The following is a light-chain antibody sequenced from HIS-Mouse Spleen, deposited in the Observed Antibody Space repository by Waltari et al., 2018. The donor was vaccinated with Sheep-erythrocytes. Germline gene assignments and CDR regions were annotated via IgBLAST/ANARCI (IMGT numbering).Light chain of an antibody. CDR1: QSLLHSNGYNY. J-gene: IGKJ1*01. Sequence: DIVMTQSPLSLPVTPGEPASISCRSSQSLLHSNGYNYLDWYLQKPGQSPQLLIYLGSNRASGVPDRFSDSESGTEFTLKISRVEAGDVGVYYCMQALQTPRTFGQGTKVEIK. CDR3: MQALQTPRT. V-gene: IGKV2-28*01. CDR2: LGS.